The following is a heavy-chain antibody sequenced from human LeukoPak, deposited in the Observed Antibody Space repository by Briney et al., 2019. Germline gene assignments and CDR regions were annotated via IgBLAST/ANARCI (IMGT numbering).Heavy chain of an antibody. CDR3: ARRYFDY. J-gene: IGHJ4*02. Sequence: RGSLRLSCVASGFTISSYWMHWVRQAPGKGLEWVANIKQDGSEEYYVDSVKGRFTISRDNAKNSLYLQMNSLRAEDTAVYYCARRYFDYWGQGILVTVSS. V-gene: IGHV3-7*03. CDR1: GFTISSYW. CDR2: IKQDGSEE.